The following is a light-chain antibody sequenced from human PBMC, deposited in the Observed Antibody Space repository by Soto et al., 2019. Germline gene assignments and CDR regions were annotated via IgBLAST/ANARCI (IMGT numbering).Light chain of an antibody. Sequence: EIVITQSPATLSLSPGERGTLSCRGSQSVSSNLAWYQQKVGQAPRLLIYGASNRATGIPDRFSGSGSGTEFTLTISRLQSEDFAVYYCQKYNNWPPWTFGQGTKVDIK. CDR3: QKYNNWPPWT. V-gene: IGKV3-15*01. CDR1: QSVSSN. CDR2: GAS. J-gene: IGKJ1*01.